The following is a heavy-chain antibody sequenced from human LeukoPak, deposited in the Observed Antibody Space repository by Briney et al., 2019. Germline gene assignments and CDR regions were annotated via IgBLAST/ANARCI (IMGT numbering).Heavy chain of an antibody. CDR2: IDPSDSYT. V-gene: IGHV5-10-1*01. CDR1: GYSFTSYW. Sequence: GEALKISCKGSGYSFTSYWISWVRQMPGKGVEWMGRIDPSDSYTNYSPSFQGHVTISADKSISTAYLQWSSLKASDTAMYYCARHAFGEPNQLDYWGQGTLVTVSS. J-gene: IGHJ4*02. CDR3: ARHAFGEPNQLDY. D-gene: IGHD3-10*01.